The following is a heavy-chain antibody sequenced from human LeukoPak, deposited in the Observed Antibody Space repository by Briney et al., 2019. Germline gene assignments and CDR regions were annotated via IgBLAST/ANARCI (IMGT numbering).Heavy chain of an antibody. CDR3: ARPDCSSAKCYRPAY. Sequence: PSETLSLTCAVYGGSFSGYYWSWIRQPPGKGLEWIGEINHSGSTNYNPSLKSRVTISVDTSKNQFSLKLSSVTAADTAVYYCARPDCSSAKCYRPAYWGQGTLVTVPS. D-gene: IGHD2-2*01. CDR2: INHSGST. CDR1: GGSFSGYY. V-gene: IGHV4-34*01. J-gene: IGHJ4*02.